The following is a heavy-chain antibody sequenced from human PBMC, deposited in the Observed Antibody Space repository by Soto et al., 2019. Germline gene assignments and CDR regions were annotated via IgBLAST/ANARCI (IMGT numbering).Heavy chain of an antibody. CDR2: ISAYDDNT. D-gene: IGHD3-22*01. V-gene: IGHV1-18*01. J-gene: IGHJ6*02. CDR1: GYRFTSYG. Sequence: ASVKVSCKASGYRFTSYGISWVRQAPGQGLEWLGWISAYDDNTKYAQTLQGRVSMSTDTSTNTAYMELRSLRSDDTAMYYCARGGSYDSSGSRNYHYYGMNVWGQGTTVTVSS. CDR3: ARGGSYDSSGSRNYHYYGMNV.